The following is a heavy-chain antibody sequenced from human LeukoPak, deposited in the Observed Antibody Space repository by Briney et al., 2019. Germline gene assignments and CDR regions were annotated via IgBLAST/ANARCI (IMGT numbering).Heavy chain of an antibody. D-gene: IGHD4/OR15-4a*01. CDR3: ATEGAVNEYGANRPFDC. CDR2: ISNNGDST. V-gene: IGHV3-64*01. CDR1: GFPFSTYS. J-gene: IGHJ4*02. Sequence: GGSLRLSCAASGFPFSTYSMTWVRQPPGKGLEYVSAISNNGDSTHYANSVKGRFTISRDNSKNTLYLQMGSLRAEDMGVYYCATEGAVNEYGANRPFDCWGQGTLVTVSS.